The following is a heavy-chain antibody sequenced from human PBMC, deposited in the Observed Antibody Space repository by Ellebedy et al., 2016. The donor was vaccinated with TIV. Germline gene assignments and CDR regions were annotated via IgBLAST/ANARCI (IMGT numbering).Heavy chain of an antibody. CDR3: ARVGIRGTMIVVRVSGPDY. CDR2: ISAYNGNT. J-gene: IGHJ4*02. D-gene: IGHD3-22*01. CDR1: GGTFSSYA. Sequence: ASVKVSXKASGGTFSSYAISWVRQAPGQGLEWMGWISAYNGNTNYAQKLQGRVTMTTDTSTSTAYMELRSLRSDDTAVYYCARVGIRGTMIVVRVSGPDYWGQGTLVTVSS. V-gene: IGHV1-18*01.